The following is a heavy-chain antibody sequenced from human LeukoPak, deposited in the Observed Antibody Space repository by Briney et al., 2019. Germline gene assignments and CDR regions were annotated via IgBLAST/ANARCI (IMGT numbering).Heavy chain of an antibody. J-gene: IGHJ4*02. D-gene: IGHD3-3*01. CDR3: ARVSKSGYVDY. Sequence: GGSLRLSCTGAGFAFSDHHMDWVRQAPGKGLEWVGRNRNKANSYITEYAASVKGRFTISRDESENSLCLQMNSLKTDDTAVYYCARVSKSGYVDYWGQGTLVTVSS. V-gene: IGHV3-72*01. CDR2: NRNKANSYIT. CDR1: GFAFSDHH.